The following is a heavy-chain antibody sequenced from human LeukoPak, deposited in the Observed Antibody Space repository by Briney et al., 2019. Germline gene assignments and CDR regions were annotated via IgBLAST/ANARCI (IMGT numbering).Heavy chain of an antibody. D-gene: IGHD3-10*01. CDR1: GFTFNTHA. CDR3: AKDRPNFYETSGSYYKIKGDF. CDR2: VTSSGRTP. V-gene: IGHV3-23*01. J-gene: IGHJ4*02. Sequence: GGSLRLSCEACGFTFNTHAMSWVRQAPGKGLEWVASVTSSGRTPYYADSVKGRFTISRDNSKNTLYLQMNSLRGEDTAVYYCAKDRPNFYETSGSYYKIKGDFWGQGSLVTVSS.